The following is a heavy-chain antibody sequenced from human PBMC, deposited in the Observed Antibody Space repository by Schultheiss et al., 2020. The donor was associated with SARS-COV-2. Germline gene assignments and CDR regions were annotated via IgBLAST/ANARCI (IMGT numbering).Heavy chain of an antibody. D-gene: IGHD6-13*01. V-gene: IGHV1-69*13. CDR2: IIPIFGTA. CDR1: GYTFTSYG. CDR3: AKPSSSRDY. Sequence: SVKVSCKASGYTFTSYGISWVRQAPGQGLEWMGGIIPIFGTANYAQKFQGRVTITADESTSTAYMELSRLRSDDTAVYYCAKPSSSRDYWGQGTLVTVSS. J-gene: IGHJ4*02.